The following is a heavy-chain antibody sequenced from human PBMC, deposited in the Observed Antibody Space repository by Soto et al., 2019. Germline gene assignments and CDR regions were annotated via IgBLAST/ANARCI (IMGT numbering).Heavy chain of an antibody. CDR1: AFTLRSDG. CDR2: ISHDGGNK. CDR3: AKDPASAAGTFFDYYYYMDV. V-gene: IGHV3-30*18. Sequence: QVQLVESGGGAVQPGRSLRLSCTASAFTLRSDGMHWVRQAPGKGLEWVAVISHDGGNKYYADSVRGRFTISRDNSKNMIYLQMNSLRAEDTAVYYCAKDPASAAGTFFDYYYYMDVWGKGTTVTVSS. J-gene: IGHJ6*03. D-gene: IGHD6-13*01.